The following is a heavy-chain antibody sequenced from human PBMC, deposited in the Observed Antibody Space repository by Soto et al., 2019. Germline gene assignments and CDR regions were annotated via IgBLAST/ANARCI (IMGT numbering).Heavy chain of an antibody. J-gene: IGHJ4*02. V-gene: IGHV3-9*01. Sequence: LRLSCAASGFTFDDYAMHWVRQAPGKGLEWVSGISWNSGSIGYADSVKGRFTISRDNAKNSLYLQMNSLRAEDTALYYCAKGQGVVVVAASFDYWGQGTLVTVSS. CDR1: GFTFDDYA. D-gene: IGHD2-15*01. CDR3: AKGQGVVVVAASFDY. CDR2: ISWNSGSI.